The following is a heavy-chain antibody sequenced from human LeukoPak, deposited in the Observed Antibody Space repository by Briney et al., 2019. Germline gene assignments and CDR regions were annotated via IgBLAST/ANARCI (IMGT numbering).Heavy chain of an antibody. CDR2: IGSSGTPR. Sequence: PGGSLRLSCAASGFTVSTNFVSWVRQAPGKGLEWVSNIGSSGTPRYYAESVKGRFSISRDNAENSLFLQMNSLRVEDTGIYYCALLAVASDFDYWGQGALVTVSS. J-gene: IGHJ4*02. V-gene: IGHV3-11*04. CDR3: ALLAVASDFDY. D-gene: IGHD6-19*01. CDR1: GFTVSTNF.